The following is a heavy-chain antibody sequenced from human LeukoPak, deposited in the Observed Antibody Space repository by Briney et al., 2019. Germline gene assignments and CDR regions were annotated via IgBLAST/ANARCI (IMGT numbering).Heavy chain of an antibody. Sequence: GGSLRLSCAASGFTFSSYAMHWVRQAPGTGLEWVAVMSDDGSNKYYADSVKGRFTISRDNSKNTLYLQMNSLRAEDTAVYYCAREAGTNLFDYWGQGTLVTVSS. J-gene: IGHJ4*02. V-gene: IGHV3-30-3*01. CDR1: GFTFSSYA. CDR2: MSDDGSNK. D-gene: IGHD6-13*01. CDR3: AREAGTNLFDY.